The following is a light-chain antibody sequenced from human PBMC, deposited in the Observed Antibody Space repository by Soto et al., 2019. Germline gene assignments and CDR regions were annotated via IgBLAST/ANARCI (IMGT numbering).Light chain of an antibody. CDR3: MQALQLRT. Sequence: DIIVTQSPLSLPVTPGASASISCRSSQSLLYSNGYNYLDWYLQKPGQSPQLLIYLGSNRASGVPDRFSGSGSGTDFTLKISRVEAEDVGVYYCMQALQLRTFGQGTKVDIK. CDR2: LGS. V-gene: IGKV2-28*01. CDR1: QSLLYSNGYNY. J-gene: IGKJ1*01.